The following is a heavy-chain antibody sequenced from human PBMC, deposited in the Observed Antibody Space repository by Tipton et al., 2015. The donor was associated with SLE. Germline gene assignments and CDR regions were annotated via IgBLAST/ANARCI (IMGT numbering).Heavy chain of an antibody. Sequence: LRLSCTVSGDSITRSSFYWGWIRQPPGKELEWIGSIYYSGTAHYENPSLKSRVTISLDTSKTQFFLRLSSVTAADTAVYFCARGPNWGLDDAFDIWGQGTMVSVSS. V-gene: IGHV4-39*07. CDR1: GDSITRSSFY. J-gene: IGHJ3*02. CDR2: IYYSGTAH. CDR3: ARGPNWGLDDAFDI. D-gene: IGHD7-27*01.